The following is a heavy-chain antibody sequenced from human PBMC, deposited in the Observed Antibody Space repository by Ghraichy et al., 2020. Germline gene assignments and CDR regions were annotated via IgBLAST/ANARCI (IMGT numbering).Heavy chain of an antibody. D-gene: IGHD2-15*01. J-gene: IGHJ3*01. CDR1: GYTFSDHY. CDR2: INAKSGDT. CDR3: APLGLKGIVNL. V-gene: IGHV1-2*02. Sequence: ASVKVSCKASGYTFSDHYMHWVRQAPGQGLEWMGWINAKSGDTNYAQKFQGRVTMTADTAITTAYMELRRLTSNDTAVYFCAPLGLKGIVNLWGQGTMVIVSS.